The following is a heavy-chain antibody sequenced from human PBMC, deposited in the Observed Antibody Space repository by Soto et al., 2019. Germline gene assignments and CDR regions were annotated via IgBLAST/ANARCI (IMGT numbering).Heavy chain of an antibody. V-gene: IGHV3-21*01. D-gene: IGHD1-1*01. J-gene: IGHJ4*02. CDR1: GFTFSSYS. CDR3: ARGATTGTLDYFDY. Sequence: EVQLVESGGGLVKPGGSLRLSCAASGFTFSSYSMSWVRQAPGKGLEWVSSISGTSTYIYYAASVRGRFTISRDNAKHALYLQMNSLRAEVTAVYYCARGATTGTLDYFDYWGQGTRVTVSS. CDR2: ISGTSTYI.